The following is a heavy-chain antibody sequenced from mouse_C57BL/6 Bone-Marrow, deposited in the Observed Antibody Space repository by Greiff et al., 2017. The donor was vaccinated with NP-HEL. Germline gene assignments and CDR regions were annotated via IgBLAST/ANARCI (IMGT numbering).Heavy chain of an antibody. D-gene: IGHD1-1*01. J-gene: IGHJ1*03. CDR2: ISYDGSN. CDR1: GYSITSGYY. CDR3: AREGGYYYGDFDV. V-gene: IGHV3-6*01. Sequence: DVKLQESGPGLVKPSQSLSLTCSVTGYSITSGYYWNWIRQFPGNKLEWMGYISYDGSNNYNPSLKNRISITRYTSKNQFFLKLNSVTTEDTATYYCAREGGYYYGDFDVWGTGTTVTVSS.